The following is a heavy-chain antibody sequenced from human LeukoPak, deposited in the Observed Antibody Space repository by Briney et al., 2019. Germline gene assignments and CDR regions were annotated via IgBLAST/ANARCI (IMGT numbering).Heavy chain of an antibody. V-gene: IGHV4-61*01. J-gene: IGHJ5*02. D-gene: IGHD4-17*01. CDR1: GGSISGSSYY. Sequence: SETLSLTCTVSGGSISGSSYYWGWIRQPPGKGLEWIGYIYYSGSTNYNPSLKSRVTISVDTSKNQFSLKLSSVTAADTAVYYCARDSTLYGDYETTGPTAGFDPWGQGTLVTVSP. CDR2: IYYSGST. CDR3: ARDSTLYGDYETTGPTAGFDP.